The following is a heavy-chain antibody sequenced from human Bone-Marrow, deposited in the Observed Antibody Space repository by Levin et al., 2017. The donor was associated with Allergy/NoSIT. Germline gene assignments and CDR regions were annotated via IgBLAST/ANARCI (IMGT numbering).Heavy chain of an antibody. CDR2: IFHSGST. Sequence: SQTLSLTCAVSGSSISSGYYWAWIRQPPGKGLEWIGSIFHSGSTYYNSSLKSRVTISVDTSQNQFSLKLSSVTAADTAVYYCARDRCSSTTCRAFDVWGQGTMVIVSS. J-gene: IGHJ3*01. D-gene: IGHD2-2*01. CDR1: GSSISSGYY. V-gene: IGHV4-38-2*02. CDR3: ARDRCSSTTCRAFDV.